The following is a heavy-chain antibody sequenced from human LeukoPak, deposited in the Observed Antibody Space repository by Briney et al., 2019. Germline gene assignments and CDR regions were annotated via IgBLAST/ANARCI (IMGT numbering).Heavy chain of an antibody. CDR1: GFTFSGYW. J-gene: IGHJ4*02. CDR3: ARDGSSFDY. D-gene: IGHD1-1*01. V-gene: IGHV3-7*01. CDR2: INKDGSEK. Sequence: GGSLRLSCVASGFTFSGYWMSWVRQAPGKGLEWVANINKDGSEKYYVDSVKGRFTISRDNANKLLYLQMNSLRDEDTAVYHCARDGSSFDYWGQGTLVTVSS.